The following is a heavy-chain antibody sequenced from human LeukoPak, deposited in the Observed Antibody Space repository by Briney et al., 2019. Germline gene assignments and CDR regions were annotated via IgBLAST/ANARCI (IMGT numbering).Heavy chain of an antibody. CDR2: FDPEDGET. D-gene: IGHD3-22*01. Sequence: GASVKVSCKVSGYTLTELSMHWVRHAPGKGLEWMGGFDPEDGETIYAQKFQGRVTMTEDTSTDTAYMELSSLRSEDTAVYYCATAGTYYYDSSGYQYFDYWGQGTLVTVSS. V-gene: IGHV1-24*01. CDR3: ATAGTYYYDSSGYQYFDY. J-gene: IGHJ4*02. CDR1: GYTLTELS.